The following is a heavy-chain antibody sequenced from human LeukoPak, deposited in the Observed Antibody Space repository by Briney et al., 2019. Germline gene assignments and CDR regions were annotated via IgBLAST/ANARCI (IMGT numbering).Heavy chain of an antibody. CDR2: ITYNGSNK. J-gene: IGHJ6*02. CDR1: GFTFSSYA. CDR3: AKASGSYYDPGGYYGMDV. V-gene: IGHV3-30-3*01. Sequence: GGSLRLSCAASGFTFSSYAMNWVRQAPGKGLEWVAVITYNGSNKYYADSVKGRFTISRDNSKNTLYLQMNSLRAEDTAVYYCAKASGSYYDPGGYYGMDVCGQGTTVTVSS. D-gene: IGHD1-26*01.